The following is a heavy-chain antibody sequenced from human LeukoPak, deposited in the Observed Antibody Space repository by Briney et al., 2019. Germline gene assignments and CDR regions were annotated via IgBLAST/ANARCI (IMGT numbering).Heavy chain of an antibody. CDR2: ISWDGGST. CDR3: AKDALDIVVVPAAINYYYYYMDV. V-gene: IGHV3-43D*04. Sequence: GGSLRLSCAASGFTFDDYAMHWVRQAPGKGLEWVSLISWDGGSTYCADSVKGRFTISRDNSKNSLYLQMNSLRAEDTALYYCAKDALDIVVVPAAINYYYYYMDVWGKGTTVTVSS. D-gene: IGHD2-2*02. J-gene: IGHJ6*03. CDR1: GFTFDDYA.